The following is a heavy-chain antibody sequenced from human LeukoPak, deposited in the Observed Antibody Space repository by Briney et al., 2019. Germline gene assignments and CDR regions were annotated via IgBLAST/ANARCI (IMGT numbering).Heavy chain of an antibody. CDR3: ARRLIAAAGTEFDP. D-gene: IGHD6-13*01. Sequence: PSETLSLTCTVYGGSISSYYWSWIRQPPGKGLEWIGNIYYSGSTNYNPSLKSRVTISVDTSKNQFSPKLSSVTAADTAVYYCARRLIAAAGTEFDPWGQGTLGTVSS. J-gene: IGHJ5*02. CDR1: GGSISSYY. CDR2: IYYSGST. V-gene: IGHV4-59*01.